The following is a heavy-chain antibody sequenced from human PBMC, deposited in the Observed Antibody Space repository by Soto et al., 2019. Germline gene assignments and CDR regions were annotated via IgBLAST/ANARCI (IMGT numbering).Heavy chain of an antibody. D-gene: IGHD3-22*01. CDR3: GKEAPFQYSYASSGYYPFDY. CDR2: IGYDGSNK. J-gene: IGHJ4*02. Sequence: GGSLRLSCAASGFTFSSYGMHWVRQAPGKGLEWGAVIGYDGSNKYYAESVKGRCTISRDNSKNTLYLQMKSLRAEDTAVYYCGKEAPFQYSYASSGYYPFDYWGQGTLVTVSS. CDR1: GFTFSSYG. V-gene: IGHV3-30*18.